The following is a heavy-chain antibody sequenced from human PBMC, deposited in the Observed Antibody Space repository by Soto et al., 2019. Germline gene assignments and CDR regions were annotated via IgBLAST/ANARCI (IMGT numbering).Heavy chain of an antibody. V-gene: IGHV1-46*01. D-gene: IGHD3-16*01. J-gene: IGHJ5*01. CDR3: ARDNTTKLWEYNWFDP. Sequence: ASVKVSCKASGYTFTSYYMHWVRQAPGQGPEWMGIINPSGGSTSYAQKFQGRVTMTRDTSTSTVYMELSSLRSEDTAVYYCARDNTTKLWEYNWFDPWGQGTLVTVSS. CDR2: INPSGGST. CDR1: GYTFTSYY.